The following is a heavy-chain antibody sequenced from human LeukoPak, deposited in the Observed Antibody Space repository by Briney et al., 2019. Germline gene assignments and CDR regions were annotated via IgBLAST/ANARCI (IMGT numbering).Heavy chain of an antibody. Sequence: SQTLSLTCAISGDSVSNNSAAWNWIRQSPPRGLEWLGRTYSRSKWYNDYAVAVKSRITIKADTSKNQFSLQLNSVTPEDTAVYYCARGLRWFDPWGQGTLVTVSS. J-gene: IGHJ5*02. V-gene: IGHV6-1*01. D-gene: IGHD3-10*01. CDR1: GDSVSNNSAA. CDR3: ARGLRWFDP. CDR2: TYSRSKWYN.